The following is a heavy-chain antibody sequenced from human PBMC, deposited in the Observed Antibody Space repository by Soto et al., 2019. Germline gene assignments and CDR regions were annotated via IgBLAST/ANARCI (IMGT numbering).Heavy chain of an antibody. CDR3: ARERTPRYYDFWSGYYTTHYYCGMDV. V-gene: IGHV1-18*01. CDR2: ISAYNGNT. CDR1: GYTFTSYG. D-gene: IGHD3-3*01. Sequence: ASVKVSCKASGYTFTSYGISWVRQAPGQGLEWMGWISAYNGNTNYAQKLQGRVTMTTDTSTSTAYMELRSLRSDDTAVYYCARERTPRYYDFWSGYYTTHYYCGMDVWGQGTTVTVSS. J-gene: IGHJ6*02.